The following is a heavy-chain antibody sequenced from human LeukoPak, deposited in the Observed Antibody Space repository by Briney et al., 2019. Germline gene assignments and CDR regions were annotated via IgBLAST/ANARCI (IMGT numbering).Heavy chain of an antibody. CDR2: IKQDGSEK. Sequence: GGSLRLSCAASGFTFSNYWMSWVRQAPGKGLEWVANIKQDGSEKYYVNSVKGRFTISRDNAKNSLYLQMNSLRAEDAAIYYCAREDDWNYEDYWGQGTLVTVSS. V-gene: IGHV3-7*01. J-gene: IGHJ4*02. CDR1: GFTFSNYW. D-gene: IGHD1-7*01. CDR3: AREDDWNYEDY.